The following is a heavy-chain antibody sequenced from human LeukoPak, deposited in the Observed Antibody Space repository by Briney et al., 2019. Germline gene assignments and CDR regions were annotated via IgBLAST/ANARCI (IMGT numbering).Heavy chain of an antibody. D-gene: IGHD3-22*01. CDR2: ISGSGGST. Sequence: GGSLRLSCAAAGFTFSNYAMSWVRQAPGKGLEWVSAISGSGGSTYYAESVKGRFTISRDNSKNTLYLQMNSLRAEDTAVYYCAKTDSSGYYKLRYFDYWGQGTLVTVSS. CDR3: AKTDSSGYYKLRYFDY. CDR1: GFTFSNYA. V-gene: IGHV3-23*01. J-gene: IGHJ4*02.